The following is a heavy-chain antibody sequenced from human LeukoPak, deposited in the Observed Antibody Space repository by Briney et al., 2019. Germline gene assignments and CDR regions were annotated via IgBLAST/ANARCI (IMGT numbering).Heavy chain of an antibody. CDR3: ARDTPQHLKRFDC. D-gene: IGHD6-13*01. V-gene: IGHV1-18*01. CDR1: GYTLNKFG. CDR2: INTYNGNT. Sequence: GASVTVSCKASGYTLNKFGMSWVRQAPGQGLEWLGLINTYNGNTKLGEKFQGRVKMTTDTSTIKVYMELTSLRTGDTAVYFWARDTPQHLKRFDCWGQGTLITVSS. J-gene: IGHJ4*02.